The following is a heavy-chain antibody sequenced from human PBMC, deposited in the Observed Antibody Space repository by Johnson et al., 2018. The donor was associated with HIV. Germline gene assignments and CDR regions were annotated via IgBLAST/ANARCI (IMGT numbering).Heavy chain of an antibody. D-gene: IGHD4-17*01. CDR1: TFSVSSNS. J-gene: IGHJ3*02. CDR2: IYSGGDT. Sequence: EQLVESGGGLVRPGGSLRLSCAPSTFSVSSNSMTWVRQAPGKGLEWISVIYSGGDTYYADSVKGRFTISRDNSKNTLYLQMNRLRAEDTAVYYCARMTTTVSHHDGFDIWGQGTMVTVSS. CDR3: ARMTTTVSHHDGFDI. V-gene: IGHV3-66*01.